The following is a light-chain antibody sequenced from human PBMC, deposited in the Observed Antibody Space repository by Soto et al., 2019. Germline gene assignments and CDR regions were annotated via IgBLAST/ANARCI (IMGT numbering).Light chain of an antibody. CDR2: EVS. J-gene: IGLJ1*01. CDR3: SSYTSSSTPYYV. Sequence: QSVLTQPASVSGSPGQSITISCTGTSSDVGGYNYVSWYQQHPGKAPKLMIYEVSNRPSGVSNRFSGSKSGNTASLTTSGLQAEDEADYYCSSYTSSSTPYYVFGTGTKVTVL. V-gene: IGLV2-14*01. CDR1: SSDVGGYNY.